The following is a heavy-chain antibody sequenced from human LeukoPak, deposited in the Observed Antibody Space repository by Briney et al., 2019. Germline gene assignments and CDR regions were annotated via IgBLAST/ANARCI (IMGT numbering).Heavy chain of an antibody. CDR1: GGSISSYY. CDR2: IYTSGST. J-gene: IGHJ4*02. D-gene: IGHD2-2*01. V-gene: IGHV4-4*07. CDR3: ARDGVVLAADPPTLDY. Sequence: PSETLSLTCTVSGGSISSYYWSWIRQPAGKGLEWIGRIYTSGSTNYNPSLKSRVTMSVDTSKNQFSLKLSSVTAADTAVYYCARDGVVLAADPPTLDYWGQGTLVTVSS.